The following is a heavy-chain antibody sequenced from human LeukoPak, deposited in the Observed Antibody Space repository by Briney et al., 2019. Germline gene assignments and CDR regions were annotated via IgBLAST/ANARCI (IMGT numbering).Heavy chain of an antibody. CDR3: TTDRKLEPYPDSPDY. CDR1: GFTFSNAW. V-gene: IGHV3-15*01. J-gene: IGHJ4*02. Sequence: GGSLRLSCAASGFTFSNAWMSWVRQAPGKGLEWVGRIKSKTDGGTTDYAAPVKGRFTISRDDSKNTLYLQMNSLKTEDTAVSYCTTDRKLEPYPDSPDYWGQGTLVTVYS. CDR2: IKSKTDGGTT. D-gene: IGHD1-1*01.